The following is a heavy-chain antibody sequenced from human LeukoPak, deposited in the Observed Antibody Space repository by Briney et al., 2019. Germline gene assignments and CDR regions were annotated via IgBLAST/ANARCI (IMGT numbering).Heavy chain of an antibody. D-gene: IGHD6-13*01. CDR1: GFTLSDYY. J-gene: IGHJ6*02. V-gene: IGHV3-11*01. CDR3: ARDKSSSWGYYYYGMDV. Sequence: PGGSLRLSCAASGFTLSDYYMSWIRQAPGKGLEWVSYISSSGSTIYYADSVKGRFTISRDNAKNSLYLQMNSLRAEDTAVYYCARDKSSSWGYYYYGMDVWGQGTTVTVSS. CDR2: ISSSGSTI.